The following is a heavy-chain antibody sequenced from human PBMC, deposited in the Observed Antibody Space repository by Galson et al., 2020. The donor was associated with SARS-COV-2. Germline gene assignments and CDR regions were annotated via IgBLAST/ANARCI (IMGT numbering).Heavy chain of an antibody. CDR1: GVSISSGGYY. CDR2: IYSTGST. D-gene: IGHD3-16*01. V-gene: IGHV4-31*03. CDR3: ARGGYNFGGSDY. J-gene: IGHJ4*02. Sequence: ETSETLSLTCTVSGVSISSGGYYWTWIRQRPGKGLEWTGYIYSTGSTYSNPSLNSRVMVSLDTSKNQFSLKLSSVTAADTAVYYCARGGYNFGGSDYWGQGTLVTVSS.